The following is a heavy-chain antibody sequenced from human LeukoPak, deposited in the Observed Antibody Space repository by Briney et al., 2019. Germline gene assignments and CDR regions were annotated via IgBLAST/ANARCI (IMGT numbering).Heavy chain of an antibody. CDR2: ISGSRDST. CDR1: GFTFSSYA. CDR3: AKDSTYDFWSGYHDY. D-gene: IGHD3-3*01. J-gene: IGHJ4*02. V-gene: IGHV3-23*01. Sequence: PGGSLRLSCAASGFTFSSYAMSWVRQAPGKGLEWVSAISGSRDSTYYADSVKGRFTISRDNSKNTLYLQMNSLRAEDTAVYYCAKDSTYDFWSGYHDYWGQGTLVTVSS.